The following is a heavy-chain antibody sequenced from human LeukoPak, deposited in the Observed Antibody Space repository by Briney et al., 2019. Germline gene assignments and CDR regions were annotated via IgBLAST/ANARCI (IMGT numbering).Heavy chain of an antibody. CDR1: GGSISSSSYY. J-gene: IGHJ4*02. CDR3: ARRADRLPFDY. Sequence: SETLSLTCTVSGGSISSSSYYWGWIRQPRGKGLEWIGSIYYSGSTYYNPSLKSRVTISVDTSKNQFSLKLSSVTAADTAVYYCARRADRLPFDYWGQGTLVTVSS. CDR2: IYYSGST. V-gene: IGHV4-39*01. D-gene: IGHD4-11*01.